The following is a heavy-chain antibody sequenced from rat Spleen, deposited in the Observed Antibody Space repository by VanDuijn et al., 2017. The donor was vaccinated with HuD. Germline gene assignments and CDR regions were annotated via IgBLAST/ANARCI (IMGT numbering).Heavy chain of an antibody. CDR3: ARDIYGGYSELGYFAY. CDR1: GFTFNNYW. Sequence: EVQLVESGGGLVQPGRSLKLSCVTSGFTFNNYWMTWIRQAPGKGLEWVASITNAAGKVHYPDSVKGRFTISRDNAKSTLYLQMDSLRSEDTATYFCARDIYGGYSELGYFAYWGQGTLVTVSS. J-gene: IGHJ3*01. D-gene: IGHD1-11*01. CDR2: ITNAAGKV. V-gene: IGHV5-31*01.